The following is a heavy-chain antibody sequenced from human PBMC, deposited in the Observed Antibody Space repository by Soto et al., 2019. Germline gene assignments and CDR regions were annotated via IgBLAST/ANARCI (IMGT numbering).Heavy chain of an antibody. CDR2: MNVDTGGT. D-gene: IGHD5-18*01. CDR1: GYRFTTFY. CDR3: ARDENFVLRGYSFGFDF. Sequence: GASVKVSCKASGYRFTTFYIHWVRQAPGQGLEWMGRMNVDTGGTTYAQKFQGRVTMTRDTSISTAYMEVTNVKSDDTAIYYCARDENFVLRGYSFGFDFWGQGTRVTV. V-gene: IGHV1-2*06. J-gene: IGHJ4*02.